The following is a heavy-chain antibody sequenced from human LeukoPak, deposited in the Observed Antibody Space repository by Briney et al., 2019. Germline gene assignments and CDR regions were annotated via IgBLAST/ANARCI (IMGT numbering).Heavy chain of an antibody. CDR1: GYSISSGYY. CDR2: IYHSGST. J-gene: IGHJ6*03. Sequence: PSETLSLTCAVSGYSISSGYYWGWIRQPPGKGLEWIGSIYHSGSTYYNPSLKSRVTISVDTSKNQFSLKLSSVTAADTAVHYCARWVSGGVYYYYYYMDVWGKGTTVTVSS. CDR3: ARWVSGGVYYYYYYMDV. V-gene: IGHV4-38-2*01. D-gene: IGHD6-25*01.